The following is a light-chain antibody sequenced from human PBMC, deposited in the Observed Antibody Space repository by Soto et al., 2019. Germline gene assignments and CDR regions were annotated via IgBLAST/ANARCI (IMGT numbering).Light chain of an antibody. CDR3: SSYTSSSTLYV. V-gene: IGLV2-14*01. CDR1: SSDIGDYDY. J-gene: IGLJ1*01. Sequence: QSALTQPASVSGSPGQSITISCTGTSSDIGDYDYVSWYQQRPGKAPKLMIYEVSNRPSGVSNRFSGSKSGNTASLTISGLQAEDEADYYCSSYTSSSTLYVFGTGTKVTVL. CDR2: EVS.